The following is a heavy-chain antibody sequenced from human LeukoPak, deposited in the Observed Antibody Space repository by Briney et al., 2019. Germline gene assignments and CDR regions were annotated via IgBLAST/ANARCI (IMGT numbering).Heavy chain of an antibody. Sequence: GESLRLSCAASGFTLSSYAMSWVRQAPGKGLQWVSTISASGTSTYYADSVKGRFTISRDISNNTLYLQMNSLRAEDTAVYYCAKYSSGWYNDFWGQGTLVTV. J-gene: IGHJ4*02. CDR1: GFTLSSYA. D-gene: IGHD6-19*01. V-gene: IGHV3-23*01. CDR2: ISASGTST. CDR3: AKYSSGWYNDF.